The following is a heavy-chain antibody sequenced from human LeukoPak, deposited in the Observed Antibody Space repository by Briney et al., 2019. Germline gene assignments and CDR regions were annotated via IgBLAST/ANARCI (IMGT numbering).Heavy chain of an antibody. CDR2: FYPEDGET. V-gene: IGHV1-24*01. CDR3: ATAPYCTNGVCYLGPDY. D-gene: IGHD2-8*01. CDR1: GHTLTELS. J-gene: IGHJ4*02. Sequence: ASVRVSCTVSGHTLTELSMHWVRQAPGKGLEWMGGFYPEDGETIYAQKLQGRVTMTEDTSTDTAYMELSSLRSEDTAVYYCATAPYCTNGVCYLGPDYWGQGTLVTVSS.